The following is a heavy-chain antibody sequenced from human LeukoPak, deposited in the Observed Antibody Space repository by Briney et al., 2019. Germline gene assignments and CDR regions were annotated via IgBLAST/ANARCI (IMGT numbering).Heavy chain of an antibody. CDR1: GFTFSSYA. Sequence: SGGSLRLSCAASGFTFSSYAMTWVRRPPGKGLEWVSTVTGGGGTTSYADSVKGRFTISRDDSKNTLHLQMNSLSADDTAVYFCAKGVVVVASRRFFDLWGRGTLVTVSS. CDR2: VTGGGGTT. J-gene: IGHJ2*01. CDR3: AKGVVVVASRRFFDL. D-gene: IGHD2-15*01. V-gene: IGHV3-23*01.